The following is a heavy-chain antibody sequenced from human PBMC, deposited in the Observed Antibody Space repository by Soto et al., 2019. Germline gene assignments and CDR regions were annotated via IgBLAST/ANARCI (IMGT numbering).Heavy chain of an antibody. CDR1: GGSISSGGYS. CDR2: IYHSGST. V-gene: IGHV4-30-2*05. Sequence: PSETLSLTCAVSGGSISSGGYSWSWIRQPPGKGLEWIGYIYHSGSTYYNPSLKSRVTISVDTSKNQFSLKLSSVTAADTAVYYCARVSFPRPFDYWGQGTLVTVSS. CDR3: ARVSFPRPFDY. J-gene: IGHJ4*02.